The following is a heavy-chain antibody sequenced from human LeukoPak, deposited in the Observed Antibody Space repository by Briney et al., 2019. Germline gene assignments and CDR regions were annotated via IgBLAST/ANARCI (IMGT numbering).Heavy chain of an antibody. V-gene: IGHV3-21*01. CDR1: GFTFSSYT. J-gene: IGHJ4*02. CDR3: ARELNDNGDFFFDY. D-gene: IGHD4-17*01. CDR2: ISSSSGYL. Sequence: PGGSLRLSCAASGFTFSSYTMNWVRQAPGKGLEWVSSISSSSGYLYYTDSVKGRFTISRDNAKKSLYLQMNSLRAEDTAVYYCARELNDNGDFFFDYWGQGTLVTVSS.